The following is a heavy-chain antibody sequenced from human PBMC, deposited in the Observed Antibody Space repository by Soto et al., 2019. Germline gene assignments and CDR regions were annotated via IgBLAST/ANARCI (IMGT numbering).Heavy chain of an antibody. D-gene: IGHD3-3*01. CDR1: GFTFSSYA. J-gene: IGHJ4*02. V-gene: IGHV3-23*01. CDR3: AKNSYDFWSGYYPQIYYFDY. Sequence: GGSLRLSCAASGFTFSSYAMSWVRQAPGKGLEWVSAISGSGGSTYYADSVKGRFTISRDNSKNTLYLQMNSLRAEDTALYYCAKNSYDFWSGYYPQIYYFDYWGQGTLVTVSS. CDR2: ISGSGGST.